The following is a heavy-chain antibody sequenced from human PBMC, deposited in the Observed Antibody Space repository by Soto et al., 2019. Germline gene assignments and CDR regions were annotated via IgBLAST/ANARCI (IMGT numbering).Heavy chain of an antibody. D-gene: IGHD1-1*01. CDR3: ARRLEGTIWFDP. CDR2: INHSGST. V-gene: IGHV4-34*01. CDR1: GGSFSGYY. Sequence: SETLSLTCAVYGGSFSGYYWSWIRQPPGKGLEWIGEINHSGSTNYNPSLKSRVTISVDTSKNQFSLKLSSVTAADTAVYYCARRLEGTIWFDPWGQGTLVTVSS. J-gene: IGHJ5*02.